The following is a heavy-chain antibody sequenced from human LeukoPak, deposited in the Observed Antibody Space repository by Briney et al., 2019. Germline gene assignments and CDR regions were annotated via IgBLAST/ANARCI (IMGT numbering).Heavy chain of an antibody. D-gene: IGHD3-22*01. CDR3: ARDPDYCDSSGYYGGAFDI. V-gene: IGHV3-20*04. J-gene: IGHJ3*02. Sequence: GGSLRLSCAASGFTFDDYGMSWVRQAPGKGLEWVSGINWNGGSTGYADSVKGRFTISRDNAKNSLYLQMNSLRAEDTALYYCARDPDYCDSSGYYGGAFDIWGQGTMVTVSS. CDR2: INWNGGST. CDR1: GFTFDDYG.